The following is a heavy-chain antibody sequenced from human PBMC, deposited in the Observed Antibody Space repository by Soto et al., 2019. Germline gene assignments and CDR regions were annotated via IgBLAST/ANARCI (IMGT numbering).Heavy chain of an antibody. CDR1: SDSISVLC. J-gene: IGHJ4*02. CDR3: ARASQCKSYFDCLAWLDY. Sequence: SETLSLTCTVSSDSISVLCWTWIRHQAGKGLEWIGRIYSSGETNYNPSLTGRVIMSLDTSKNQFSLKLTSVTAADTAAYYCARASQCKSYFDCLAWLDYSGGGTLVTV. CDR2: IYSSGET. V-gene: IGHV4-4*07. D-gene: IGHD3-9*01.